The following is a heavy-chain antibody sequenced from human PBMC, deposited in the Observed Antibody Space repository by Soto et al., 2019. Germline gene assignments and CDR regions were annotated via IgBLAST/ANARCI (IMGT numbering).Heavy chain of an antibody. CDR1: GYTFTSYD. D-gene: IGHD6-13*01. V-gene: IGHV1-8*01. J-gene: IGHJ6*02. CDR3: ARGGEAAGFYYYYGMDV. Sequence: QVQLVQSGAEVKKPGASVKVSCKASGYTFTSYDINWVRQATGQGLEWMGWMNPNSGNTGYAQKFQGRVTMTRNTSISTAYMELSSLSSEDTAVYYCARGGEAAGFYYYYGMDVWGQGTTVTVSS. CDR2: MNPNSGNT.